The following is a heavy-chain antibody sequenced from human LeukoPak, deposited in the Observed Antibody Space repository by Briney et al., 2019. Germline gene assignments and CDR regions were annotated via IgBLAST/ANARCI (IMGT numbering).Heavy chain of an antibody. J-gene: IGHJ4*02. CDR2: ISWNSGSI. V-gene: IGHV3-9*01. CDR3: AKGYCGGDCYSGYYFDY. Sequence: GGSLRLSCAASGSTFDDYAMHWVRQAPGKGLEWVSGISWNSGSIGYAGSVKGRFTISRGNAKNSLYLQMNSLRAEDTALYYSAKGYCGGDCYSGYYFDYWGQGTLVTVSS. CDR1: GSTFDDYA. D-gene: IGHD2-21*02.